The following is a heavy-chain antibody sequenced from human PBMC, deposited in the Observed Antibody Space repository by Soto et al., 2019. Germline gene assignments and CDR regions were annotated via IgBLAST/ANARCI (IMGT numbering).Heavy chain of an antibody. CDR2: INHSGST. D-gene: IGHD3-22*01. V-gene: IGHV4-34*01. J-gene: IGHJ4*02. CDR3: ARAGSDYDSSGYYYSVYYFDY. Sequence: SETLSLTCAVYGGSFSGYYWTWIRQPPGTGLEWIGEINHSGSTNYNPSLKSRVTISVDTSKNQFSLKLTSVTAADTAVYYCARAGSDYDSSGYYYSVYYFDYWGQGTLVTVSS. CDR1: GGSFSGYY.